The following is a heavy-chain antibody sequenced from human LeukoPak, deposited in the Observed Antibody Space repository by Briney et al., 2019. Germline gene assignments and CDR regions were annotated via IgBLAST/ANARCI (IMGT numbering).Heavy chain of an antibody. J-gene: IGHJ4*02. CDR2: IYSTGDT. Sequence: SETLSLTCTVSSGSIRSYLWAWIRQPAGKTLEWIGRIYSTGDTNYNPSLKSRVTMSVDTSKNQFSLNLRSVTTADTAFYYCARNGYTKSWTHLDYWGQGILVSVSS. V-gene: IGHV4-4*07. CDR1: SGSIRSYL. D-gene: IGHD3/OR15-3a*01. CDR3: ARNGYTKSWTHLDY.